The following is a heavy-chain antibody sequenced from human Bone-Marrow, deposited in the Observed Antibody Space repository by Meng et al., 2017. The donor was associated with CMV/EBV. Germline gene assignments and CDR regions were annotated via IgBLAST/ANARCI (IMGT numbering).Heavy chain of an antibody. Sequence: SVKVSCKASGYTFTGYYMHWVRQAPGQGLEWMGGIIPIFGTANYAQKFQGRVTITTDESTSTAYMELSSLRSEDTAEYYCARHHPGEYSSSSGVPLDYWGQGTLVTVS. CDR1: GYTFTGYY. CDR3: ARHHPGEYSSSSGVPLDY. D-gene: IGHD6-6*01. CDR2: IIPIFGTA. V-gene: IGHV1-69*05. J-gene: IGHJ4*02.